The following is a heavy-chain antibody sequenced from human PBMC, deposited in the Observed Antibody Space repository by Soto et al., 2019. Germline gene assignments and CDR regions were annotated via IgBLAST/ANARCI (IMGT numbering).Heavy chain of an antibody. CDR2: IYHSGST. D-gene: IGHD3-22*01. CDR1: GASISGFY. Sequence: SETLSLTCTVSGASISGFYWSWIRQPPGKGLEWIGEIYHSGSTNYNPSLKSRVTISVDTSKNQFSLKLSSVTAADTAVYYCARGLRDSSGYYYVKNYFDYWGQGTLVTVSS. J-gene: IGHJ4*02. V-gene: IGHV4-34*01. CDR3: ARGLRDSSGYYYVKNYFDY.